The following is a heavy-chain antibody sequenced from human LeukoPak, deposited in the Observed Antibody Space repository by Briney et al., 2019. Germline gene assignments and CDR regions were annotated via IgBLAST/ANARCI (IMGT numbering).Heavy chain of an antibody. CDR3: TRTYSSSSIDY. Sequence: SETLSLTCTVSGGSISTYYWSWIRQPPGKGLEWLGYIFYTGSTNYNPSLKSRVAMSIDTSKNQFSLQLSSVTAADTAVYYCTRTYSSSSIDYWGQGALVTVSS. CDR2: IFYTGST. CDR1: GGSISTYY. V-gene: IGHV4-59*01. J-gene: IGHJ4*02. D-gene: IGHD6-6*01.